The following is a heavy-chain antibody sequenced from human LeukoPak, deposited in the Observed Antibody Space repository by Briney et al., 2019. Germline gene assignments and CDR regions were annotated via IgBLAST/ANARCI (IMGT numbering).Heavy chain of an antibody. CDR3: AKSSEWELGWFDP. V-gene: IGHV4-30-2*01. CDR1: GGSISSGGYY. Sequence: SETLSLTCTVSGGSISSGGYYWSWIRQPPGEGLEWIGYIYHSGSTYYNPSLKSRVTISVDRSKNQFSLKLSSVTAADTAVYYCAKSSEWELGWFDPWGQGTLVTVSS. D-gene: IGHD1-26*01. J-gene: IGHJ5*02. CDR2: IYHSGST.